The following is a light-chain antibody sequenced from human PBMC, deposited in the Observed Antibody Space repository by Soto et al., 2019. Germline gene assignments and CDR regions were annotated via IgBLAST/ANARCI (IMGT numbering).Light chain of an antibody. CDR1: QTINSNY. CDR2: GAS. V-gene: IGKV3-20*01. J-gene: IGKJ1*01. CDR3: QQYGNSPRK. Sequence: EVVLTQSPVTLSLSPGERATLSCRASQTINSNYLAWYQQMPGQAPRLLIYGASTRATGIPDRFSGSGSGTDFTLTISRLEPEDLAVYYCQQYGNSPRKFGPGTKVEIE.